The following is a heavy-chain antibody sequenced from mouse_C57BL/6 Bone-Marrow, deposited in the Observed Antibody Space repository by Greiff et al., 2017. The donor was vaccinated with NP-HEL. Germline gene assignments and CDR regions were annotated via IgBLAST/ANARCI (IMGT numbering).Heavy chain of an antibody. CDR1: GFTFSDYY. J-gene: IGHJ3*01. Sequence: EVKLQESGGGLVQPGGSLKLSCAASGFTFSDYYMYWVRQTPEKRLEWVAYISNGGGSTYYPDTVKGRFTISRDNAKNTLYLQMSRLKSEDTAMYYCARHGYGSPFADWGQGTLVTVSA. D-gene: IGHD1-1*01. V-gene: IGHV5-12*01. CDR3: ARHGYGSPFAD. CDR2: ISNGGGST.